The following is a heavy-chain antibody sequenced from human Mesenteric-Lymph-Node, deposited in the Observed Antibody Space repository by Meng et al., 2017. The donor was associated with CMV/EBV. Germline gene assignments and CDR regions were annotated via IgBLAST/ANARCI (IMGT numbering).Heavy chain of an antibody. Sequence: GGSASNGNKYWSGVRQPPGRGLELLGYIFYTGSTYYNPSLKGRVTMSMDRSKNQFSLKLTSVTAADTAVYYCANDYGSGSYRFDYWGQGTLVTVSS. CDR3: ANDYGSGSYRFDY. V-gene: IGHV4-61*06. J-gene: IGHJ4*02. CDR2: IFYTGST. D-gene: IGHD3-10*01. CDR1: GGSASNGNKY.